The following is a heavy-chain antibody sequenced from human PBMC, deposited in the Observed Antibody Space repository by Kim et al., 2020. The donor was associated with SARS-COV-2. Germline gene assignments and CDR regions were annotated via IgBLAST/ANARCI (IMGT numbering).Heavy chain of an antibody. Sequence: GGSLRLSCGASGFTFSSFSFNWIRQAPGKGLEWISYITIGGDGTQYADSVRGRFTISRDNVHNLIYLQMNSLRHEDTAIYYVARYKAYAFDIWGHGTMGT. CDR2: ITIGGDGT. V-gene: IGHV3-48*02. CDR1: GFTFSSFS. CDR3: ARYKAYAFDI. J-gene: IGHJ3*02. D-gene: IGHD1-1*01.